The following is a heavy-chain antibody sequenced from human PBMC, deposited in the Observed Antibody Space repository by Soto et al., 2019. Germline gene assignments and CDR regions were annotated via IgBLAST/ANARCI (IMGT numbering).Heavy chain of an antibody. J-gene: IGHJ6*02. Sequence: SETLSLTCAVSGGSISSSNWWSWVRQPPGKGLEWIGEIYHSGSTNYNPSLKSRVTISVDESKNQFSLKLSSVTAADTAVYYCARDGPDTMVRGVQYYGMDVWGQGTTVTVSS. CDR1: GGSISSSNW. CDR2: IYHSGST. CDR3: ARDGPDTMVRGVQYYGMDV. V-gene: IGHV4-4*02. D-gene: IGHD3-10*01.